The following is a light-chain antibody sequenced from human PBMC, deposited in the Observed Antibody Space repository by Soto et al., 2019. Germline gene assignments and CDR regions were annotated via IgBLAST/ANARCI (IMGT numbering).Light chain of an antibody. CDR2: DVS. J-gene: IGLJ2*01. V-gene: IGLV2-14*03. Sequence: QSALTQPASVSGSPGQSITISCTGTSSDVGAYNYVSWYQHYPGKAPKLMIYDVSNRPSGVSNRFSGSESGNTASLTISGLQAEDEADYYCSSYTAISTVVFGGGTKLTVL. CDR1: SSDVGAYNY. CDR3: SSYTAISTVV.